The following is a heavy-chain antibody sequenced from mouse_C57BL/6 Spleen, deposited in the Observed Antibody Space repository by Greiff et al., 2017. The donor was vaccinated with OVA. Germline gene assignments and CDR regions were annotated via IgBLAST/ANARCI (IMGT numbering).Heavy chain of an antibody. J-gene: IGHJ2*01. V-gene: IGHV1-52*01. D-gene: IGHD1-1*01. CDR1: GYTFTSYW. CDR2: IDPSDSET. Sequence: QVQLQQPGAELVRPGSSVKLSCKASGYTFTSYWMHWVKQRPIQGLEWIGNIDPSDSETHYNQKFKDKATLTVDKSSSTAYMQLSSLTSEDSAVYYCAREAYYYGSSYPVDYWGQGTTLTVSS. CDR3: AREAYYYGSSYPVDY.